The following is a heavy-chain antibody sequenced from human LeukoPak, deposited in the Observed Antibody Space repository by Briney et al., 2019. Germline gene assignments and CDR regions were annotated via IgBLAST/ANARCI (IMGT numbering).Heavy chain of an antibody. CDR3: ARHYYAGSGTYRPFDY. CDR1: GGSISPYD. J-gene: IGHJ4*02. Sequence: SETLSLTCTVSGGSISPYDWSWIRQPPGKGLEWIGYIYYSGSTNYNPSLKSRVTISVDTSKNQFSLSLRSVTATDTAVYYCARHYYAGSGTYRPFDYWGQGTLVTVAS. CDR2: IYYSGST. D-gene: IGHD3-10*01. V-gene: IGHV4-59*08.